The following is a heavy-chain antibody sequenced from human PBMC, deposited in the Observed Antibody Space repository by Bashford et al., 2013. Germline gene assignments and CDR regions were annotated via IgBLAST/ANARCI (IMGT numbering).Heavy chain of an antibody. J-gene: IGHJ4*02. CDR3: ARRYYYDSSGYYTFDY. V-gene: IGHV4-39*01. CDR1: GGSSSSSSYF. Sequence: SETLSLTCTVSGGSSSSSSYFWGWIRQPPGKGLECIGTMYYSGNTYYNPSLKSRVTISVDTSKNQFSLKLNSVTAADTAVYYCARRYYYDSSGYYTFDYWGQGTLVTVSS. D-gene: IGHD3-22*01. CDR2: MYYSGNT.